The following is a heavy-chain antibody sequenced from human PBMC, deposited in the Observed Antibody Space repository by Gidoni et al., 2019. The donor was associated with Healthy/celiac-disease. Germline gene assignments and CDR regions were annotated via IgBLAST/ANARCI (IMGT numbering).Heavy chain of an antibody. CDR2: INHSGRP. V-gene: IGHV4-34*01. Sequence: QVQLQQWGAGLLKPSETLSLTCAVYGGSFTGYYWSWIRQPPGKGLEWIGEINHSGRPTSNPSLKSRVTISVDTSKNQFSLKRSSVTAADTAVYYCARGLRPSSGWSPWGYYGMDVWGQGTTVTVSS. CDR1: GGSFTGYY. D-gene: IGHD6-19*01. CDR3: ARGLRPSSGWSPWGYYGMDV. J-gene: IGHJ6*02.